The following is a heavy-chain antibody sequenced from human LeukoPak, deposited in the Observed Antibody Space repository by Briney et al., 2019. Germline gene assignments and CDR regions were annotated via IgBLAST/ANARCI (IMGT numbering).Heavy chain of an antibody. CDR2: IYYSGST. J-gene: IGHJ4*02. D-gene: IGHD5-12*01. CDR3: AREVDIVATTHFDY. CDR1: GGSISSYY. Sequence: SETLSLTCTVSGGSISSYYWSWIRQPPGKGLEWIGYIYYSGSTYYNPSLKSRVTISVDTSKNQFSLKLSSVTAADTAVYYCAREVDIVATTHFDYWGQGTLVTVSS. V-gene: IGHV4-59*12.